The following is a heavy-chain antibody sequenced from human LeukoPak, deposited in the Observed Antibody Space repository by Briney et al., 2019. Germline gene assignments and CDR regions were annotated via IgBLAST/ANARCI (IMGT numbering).Heavy chain of an antibody. CDR3: ARDVVGASLDY. D-gene: IGHD1-26*01. Sequence: GGSLRLSCAASGFTFSPYSINWVRQAPGMGLEWVSSISSSSTYIYYADSVKGRFTISRDNAKNSLYLQMNSLRAEDTAVYYCARDVVGASLDYWGQGTLVTVSS. V-gene: IGHV3-21*01. J-gene: IGHJ4*02. CDR2: ISSSSTYI. CDR1: GFTFSPYS.